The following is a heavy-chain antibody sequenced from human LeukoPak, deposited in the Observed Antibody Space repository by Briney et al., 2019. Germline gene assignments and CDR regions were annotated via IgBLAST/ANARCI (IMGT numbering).Heavy chain of an antibody. CDR3: AKGPRYNILTGYYKSHFFDY. D-gene: IGHD3-9*01. CDR1: GFTFSSYA. J-gene: IGHJ4*02. Sequence: GGSLRLSCAASGFTFSSYAMSWVRQAPGKGLECVSSISGSRGITYYAHSVKRRYTISRDNSKNTLYLQMNSLRAEDTAVYYCAKGPRYNILTGYYKSHFFDYWGQGTLVTVSS. CDR2: ISGSRGIT. V-gene: IGHV3-23*01.